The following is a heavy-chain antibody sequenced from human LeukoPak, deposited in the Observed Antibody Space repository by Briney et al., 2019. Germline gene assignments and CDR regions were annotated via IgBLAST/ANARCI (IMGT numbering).Heavy chain of an antibody. D-gene: IGHD2-2*01. J-gene: IGHJ4*02. CDR1: GFTFSSYG. CDR3: AKDKTYCSSTSCYRRPHYFDY. CDR2: ISYDGSNK. V-gene: IGHV3-30*18. Sequence: QSGGSLRLSCAASGFTFSSYGMHWVRQAPGKGLEWVAVISYDGSNKYYADSVKGRFTISRDNSKNTLYLQMNSLRAEDTAVYYCAKDKTYCSSTSCYRRPHYFDYWGQGTLVTVSS.